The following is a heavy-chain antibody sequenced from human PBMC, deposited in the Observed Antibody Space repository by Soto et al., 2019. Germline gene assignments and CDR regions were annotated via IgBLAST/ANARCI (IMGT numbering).Heavy chain of an antibody. V-gene: IGHV1-69*06. Sequence: SVKVSCKASGDTFSSYAISWVRQAPGQGLEWMGGVIPIFGTANYAQKFQGRVTITADKSTSTAYMELRSLRSEDTAVYYCASVVVVATSFYYGMDVWGQGTMVTVSS. CDR3: ASVVVVATSFYYGMDV. CDR1: GDTFSSYA. J-gene: IGHJ6*02. CDR2: VIPIFGTA. D-gene: IGHD2-15*01.